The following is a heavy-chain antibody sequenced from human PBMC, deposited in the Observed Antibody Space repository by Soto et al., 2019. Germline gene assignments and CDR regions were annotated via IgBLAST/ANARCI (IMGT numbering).Heavy chain of an antibody. CDR2: IYYSGST. V-gene: IGHV4-59*01. Sequence: SETLSLTCTVSGGSISSYYWSWIRQPPGKGLEWIGYIYYSGSTNYNPSLESRVTISVDTSKNQFSLKLSSVTAADTAVYYCARLGHVYYYDSSGYREYFQHWGQGTLVTVSS. J-gene: IGHJ1*01. CDR1: GGSISSYY. CDR3: ARLGHVYYYDSSGYREYFQH. D-gene: IGHD3-22*01.